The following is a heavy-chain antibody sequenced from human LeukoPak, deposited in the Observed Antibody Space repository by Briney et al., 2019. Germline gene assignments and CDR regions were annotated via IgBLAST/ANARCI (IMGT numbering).Heavy chain of an antibody. D-gene: IGHD5-18*01. V-gene: IGHV4-31*03. CDR3: ARAKDTAMVSFDY. Sequence: SETLPLTCTVSGGSVSSGSYYWSWIRQPPGKGLEWIGYIYYSGSTYYNPSLKSRVTISVDTSKNQFSLKLSSVTAADTAVYYCARAKDTAMVSFDYWGQGTLVTVSS. CDR2: IYYSGST. CDR1: GGSVSSGSYY. J-gene: IGHJ4*02.